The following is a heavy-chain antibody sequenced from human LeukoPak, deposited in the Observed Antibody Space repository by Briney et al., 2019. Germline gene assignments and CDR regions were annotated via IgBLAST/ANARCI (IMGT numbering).Heavy chain of an antibody. V-gene: IGHV3-74*01. D-gene: IGHD2-15*01. CDR3: ARGGLFKYFFDY. J-gene: IGHJ4*02. CDR1: GFTFSSYW. CDR2: INTDESKI. Sequence: GSLRLFCAASGFTFSSYWMSWVRQTPGKGLVWVSRINTDESKINHADSVKGRFTISRDNAKNMLYLQMNSLRAEDTAVYYCARGGLFKYFFDYWGQGTPVTVSS.